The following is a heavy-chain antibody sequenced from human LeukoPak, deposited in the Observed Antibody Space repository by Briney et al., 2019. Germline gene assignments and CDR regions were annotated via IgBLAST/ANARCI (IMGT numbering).Heavy chain of an antibody. CDR2: IRYDGSDK. D-gene: IGHD4-23*01. J-gene: IGHJ5*02. V-gene: IGHV3-30*02. CDR1: GFTFSSYG. CDR3: AKGGVVNNWFDP. Sequence: GGSLRLSCAASGFTFSSYGMQWVRQAPGKGLEWVAFIRYDGSDKYYADSVKGRFTISRDNSKNTLFLQMNSLRPEDTAVYYCAKGGVVNNWFDPWGQGTLVTVYS.